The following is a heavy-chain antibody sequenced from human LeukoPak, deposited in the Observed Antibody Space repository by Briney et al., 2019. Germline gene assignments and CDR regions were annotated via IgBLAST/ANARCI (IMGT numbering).Heavy chain of an antibody. CDR1: GFTFDDYD. CDR3: ARRYCTSSSCPGMDV. CDR2: INWNGGST. V-gene: IGHV3-20*04. D-gene: IGHD2-2*01. Sequence: GGSLRLSCAASGFTFDDYDMSWIRQAPGKGLEWVSGINWNGGSTGYADSVKGRFTISRDNAKNSLYLQMNSLRAEDTALYYCARRYCTSSSCPGMDVWGQGTTVTVSS. J-gene: IGHJ6*02.